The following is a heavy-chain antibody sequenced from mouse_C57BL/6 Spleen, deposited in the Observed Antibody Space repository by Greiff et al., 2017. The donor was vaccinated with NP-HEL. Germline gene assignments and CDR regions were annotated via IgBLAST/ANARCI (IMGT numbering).Heavy chain of an antibody. V-gene: IGHV1-50*01. Sequence: QVQLKQPGAELVKPGASVKLSCKASGYTFTSYWMQWVKQRPGQGLEWIGEIDPSDSYTNYNQKFKGKATLTVDTSSSTAYMQLSSLTSEDSAVYYCARRFDVWGTGTTVTVSS. CDR2: IDPSDSYT. J-gene: IGHJ1*03. CDR1: GYTFTSYW. CDR3: ARRFDV.